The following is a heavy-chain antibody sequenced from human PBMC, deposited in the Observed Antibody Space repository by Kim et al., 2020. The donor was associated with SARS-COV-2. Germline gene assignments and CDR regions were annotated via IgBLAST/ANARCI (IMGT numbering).Heavy chain of an antibody. CDR2: IRSRVYSYAT. Sequence: GGSLRLSCAASGFTFSDSPIHWVRQASGKGLEWVGRIRSRVYSYATSYAASVKGRFTISRDDSESTAYLQMNSLKTEDTAVYYGTRIPGTTLAFWVAFDV. D-gene: IGHD1-1*01. V-gene: IGHV3-73*01. CDR1: GFTFSDSP. J-gene: IGHJ3*01. CDR3: TRIPGTTLAFWVAFDV.